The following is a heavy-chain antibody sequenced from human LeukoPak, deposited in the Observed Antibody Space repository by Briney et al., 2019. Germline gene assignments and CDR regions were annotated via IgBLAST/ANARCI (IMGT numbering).Heavy chain of an antibody. J-gene: IGHJ4*02. D-gene: IGHD3-22*01. CDR3: ARGYYYDGSGRGAFFDY. V-gene: IGHV1-46*01. CDR2: INPSGGST. CDR1: GYTFTSYY. Sequence: GASVKVSCKASGYTFTSYYMHWVRQAPGQGLEWMGIINPSGGSTSYVEKFQGRVTMTRDTSASTVFMELSSLRSEDTAVYYCARGYYYDGSGRGAFFDYWGQGTLVTVSS.